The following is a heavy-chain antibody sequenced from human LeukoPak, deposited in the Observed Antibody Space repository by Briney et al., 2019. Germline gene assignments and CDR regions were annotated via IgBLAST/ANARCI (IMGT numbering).Heavy chain of an antibody. CDR3: ATFLEASGSYYYYYMDV. V-gene: IGHV4-61*09. D-gene: IGHD3-10*01. J-gene: IGHJ6*03. CDR1: NAFITSGSYY. Sequence: SQTLSLTCTVSNAFITSGSYYWTWIRQSAGKGLEWIGHIYTNGSTTYNPSLKSRVTVSVDTSKNQFSLKLTSVTAADTAVYYCATFLEASGSYYYYYMDVWGKGTTVSVSS. CDR2: IYTNGST.